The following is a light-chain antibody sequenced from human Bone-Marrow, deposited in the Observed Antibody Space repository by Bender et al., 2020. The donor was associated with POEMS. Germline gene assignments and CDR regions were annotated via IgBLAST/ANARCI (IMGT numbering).Light chain of an antibody. V-gene: IGLV2-18*02. CDR2: EVS. Sequence: QSALTQPPSVSGSPGQSVSISCSGISSDVGRFIRVSWYQQPPGTVPKLIIYEVSNRPSGVPDRFSGSKSDNTASLTISGLQAEDEAEYYCSSYTSVSSTPVFGGGTKLTVL. CDR1: SSDVGRFIR. J-gene: IGLJ3*02. CDR3: SSYTSVSSTPV.